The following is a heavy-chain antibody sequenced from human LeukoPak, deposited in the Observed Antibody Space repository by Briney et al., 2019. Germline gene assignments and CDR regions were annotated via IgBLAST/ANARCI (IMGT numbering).Heavy chain of an antibody. CDR2: IFYDGNT. D-gene: IGHD5-12*01. CDR1: GGSISSYY. J-gene: IGHJ4*02. V-gene: IGHV4-30-4*01. CDR3: ARGGSGYDSHDFDY. Sequence: SETLSLTCTVSGGSISSYYWSWIRQPPGKGLEWIGYIFYDGNTFYNPSLKSRVTISVDTSKNQFSLRLSSVTAADTAVYYCARGGSGYDSHDFDYWGQGTLVTVSS.